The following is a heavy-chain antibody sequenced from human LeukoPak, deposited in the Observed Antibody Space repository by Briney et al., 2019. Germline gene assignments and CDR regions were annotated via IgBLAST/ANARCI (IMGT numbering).Heavy chain of an antibody. CDR1: GYTFTGYY. D-gene: IGHD3-9*01. Sequence: ASVNVSCKASGYTFTGYYMHWVRQAPGQGLEWMGWINPKSGGTKYAQIFEGRVTMTSDTSISTSYMELSRLRSDDTAVYFCAGTYYDILTGYYVLNYWGQGTLVTVST. CDR2: INPKSGGT. J-gene: IGHJ4*02. CDR3: AGTYYDILTGYYVLNY. V-gene: IGHV1-2*02.